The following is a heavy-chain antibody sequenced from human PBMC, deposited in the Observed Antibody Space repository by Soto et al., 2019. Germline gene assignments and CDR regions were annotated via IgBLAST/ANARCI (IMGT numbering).Heavy chain of an antibody. V-gene: IGHV3-74*01. D-gene: IGHD6-19*01. CDR2: INSDGTNT. Sequence: EVQLVESGGGLVQPGGSLRLSCAASGFTFSNYWMHWVRQAPGKGLVWVSRINSDGTNTYYADSVKGRFTISRDNAKNTLDLQMNSLRAEDTAVYYCVRGDVAARNAFEIWGQGTMVIVSS. CDR3: VRGDVAARNAFEI. J-gene: IGHJ3*02. CDR1: GFTFSNYW.